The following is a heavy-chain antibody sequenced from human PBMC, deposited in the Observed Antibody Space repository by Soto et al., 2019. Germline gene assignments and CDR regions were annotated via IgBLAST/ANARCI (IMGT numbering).Heavy chain of an antibody. V-gene: IGHV3-33*06. Sequence: PGGSLRLSCAASGFTFGTYGMHWVRQAPGKGLEWVAGIWYDGSVKTYADSVKGRFSISRDNSQNTVYLQMNTLRAGDTAVYYCAKDAVYNDGLWLMDLWGQGTQVTVSS. D-gene: IGHD3-10*01. CDR2: IWYDGSVK. J-gene: IGHJ4*02. CDR3: AKDAVYNDGLWLMDL. CDR1: GFTFGTYG.